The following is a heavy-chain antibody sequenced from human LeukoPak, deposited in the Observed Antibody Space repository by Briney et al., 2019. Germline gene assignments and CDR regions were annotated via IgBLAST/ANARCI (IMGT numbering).Heavy chain of an antibody. CDR1: GGSISSGSYY. V-gene: IGHV4-61*02. Sequence: SETLSLTCTVSGGSISSGSYYWSWIRQSAGKGLEWIGRIYTSGSTDYNPSLQSRVTISVDASKNQFSLRLSSVTAADPAVYYCARVTVGVRGLHFDLWGQGILVTVSS. J-gene: IGHJ4*02. CDR2: IYTSGST. D-gene: IGHD3-10*01. CDR3: ARVTVGVRGLHFDL.